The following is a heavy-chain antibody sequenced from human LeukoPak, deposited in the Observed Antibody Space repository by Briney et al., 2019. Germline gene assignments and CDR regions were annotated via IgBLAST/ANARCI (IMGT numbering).Heavy chain of an antibody. CDR1: GFTFSSYG. D-gene: IGHD5-18*01. J-gene: IGHJ4*02. CDR2: ISYDGSNK. CDR3: AKDRGCSYGYFDY. Sequence: PGGSLRLSCAASGFTFSSYGMHWVRQAPGNGLEWVALISYDGSNKYYTDSVKGRFTISRDNSKNTLYLQMDSLRAEDTAVYYCAKDRGCSYGYFDYWGQGTLVTVSS. V-gene: IGHV3-30*18.